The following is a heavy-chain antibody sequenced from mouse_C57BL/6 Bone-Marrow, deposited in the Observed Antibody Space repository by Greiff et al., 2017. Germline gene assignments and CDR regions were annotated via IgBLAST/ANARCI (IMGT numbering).Heavy chain of an antibody. CDR2: IHTNSGST. CDR1: GYTFTSYW. J-gene: IGHJ4*01. D-gene: IGHD2-13*01. Sequence: QVHVKQPGAELVKPGASVKLSCKASGYTFTSYWMPWVKQRPGQGLEWIGMIHTNSGSTNYNEKFKTKATLTVDKSSSTAYMQLSSLTSEDSAVYYCARLGGDYGYYYAMGYWGQGTSVTVSS. V-gene: IGHV1-64*01. CDR3: ARLGGDYGYYYAMGY.